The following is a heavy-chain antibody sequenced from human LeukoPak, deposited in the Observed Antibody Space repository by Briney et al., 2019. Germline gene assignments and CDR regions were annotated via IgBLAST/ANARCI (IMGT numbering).Heavy chain of an antibody. J-gene: IGHJ3*02. Sequence: DSVKVSCKASGYTFTGYYMHWVRQAPRQGLEWMGRINPNSGGTNYAQKFQGRVTMTRDTSISTAYMELSRLRSDDTAVYYCARGDDSSGYGESDAFDIWGQGTMVTVSS. CDR2: INPNSGGT. CDR1: GYTFTGYY. V-gene: IGHV1-2*06. CDR3: ARGDDSSGYGESDAFDI. D-gene: IGHD3-22*01.